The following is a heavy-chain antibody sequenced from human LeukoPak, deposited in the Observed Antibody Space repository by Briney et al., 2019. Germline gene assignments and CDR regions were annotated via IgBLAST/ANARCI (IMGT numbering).Heavy chain of an antibody. CDR2: TSGSGGST. D-gene: IGHD3-9*01. Sequence: PGGSLRLSCAASGFTFSSYAMSWVRQAPGKGLEWVSATSGSGGSTYYADSVKGRFTISRDNSKNTLYLQMDSLRAEDTAVYYCAKDRHYDILTGYSGFDYWGQGTLVTVSS. J-gene: IGHJ4*02. V-gene: IGHV3-23*01. CDR1: GFTFSSYA. CDR3: AKDRHYDILTGYSGFDY.